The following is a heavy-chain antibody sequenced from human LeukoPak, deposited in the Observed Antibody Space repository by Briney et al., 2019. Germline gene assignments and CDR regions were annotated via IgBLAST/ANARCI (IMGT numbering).Heavy chain of an antibody. CDR2: IYYSGST. Sequence: NSSETLSLTCTVSGGSISSSSYYWGWIRQPPGKGLEWIGSIYYSGSTYYNPSLKSRVTISVDTSKNQFSLKLSSVTAADTAVYYCARESQVLYYFDYWGQGTLVTVSS. CDR1: GGSISSSSYY. CDR3: ARESQVLYYFDY. V-gene: IGHV4-39*07. J-gene: IGHJ4*02.